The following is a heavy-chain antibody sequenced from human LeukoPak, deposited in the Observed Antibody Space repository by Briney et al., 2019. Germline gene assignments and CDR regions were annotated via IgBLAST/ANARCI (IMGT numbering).Heavy chain of an antibody. CDR2: ISGTGDNS. Sequence: GGSLRLSCAASGFAFSSYDMNWVRQAAGKGLEWVSQISGTGDNSDYADSVKGRFTISRDNSKRTLYLQLNNLRVGDTAIYYCAFPAHHWLVRGAFDIWGQGTVVTVS. D-gene: IGHD6-19*01. J-gene: IGHJ3*02. CDR3: AFPAHHWLVRGAFDI. V-gene: IGHV3-23*01. CDR1: GFAFSSYD.